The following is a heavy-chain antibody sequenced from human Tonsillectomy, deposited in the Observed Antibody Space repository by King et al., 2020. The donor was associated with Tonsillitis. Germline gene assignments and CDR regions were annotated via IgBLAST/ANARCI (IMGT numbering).Heavy chain of an antibody. V-gene: IGHV3-30*18. D-gene: IGHD2-8*01. Sequence: VQLVESGGGVVQPGRSLRLSCAASGFTFSSYGMHWVRQAPGKGLEWVAVISFDGSNKYYADSVKGRFTISRDSSKNTLYLQMNSLRGDDTAVYYCAKDDAVLMVCASPGNYWGQGTLVTVSS. CDR3: AKDDAVLMVCASPGNY. J-gene: IGHJ4*02. CDR2: ISFDGSNK. CDR1: GFTFSSYG.